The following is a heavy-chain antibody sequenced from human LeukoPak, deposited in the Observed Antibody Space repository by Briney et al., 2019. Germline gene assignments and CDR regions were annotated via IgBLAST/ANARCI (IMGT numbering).Heavy chain of an antibody. Sequence: ASVKVSCKASGGTFSSYAISWVRQAPGQGLEWMGGIIPIFGTANYAQKFQGRVTITTDESMSTAYMELRSLRSDDTAVYYCARGPYSSSSDYWGQGTLVTVSS. CDR1: GGTFSSYA. J-gene: IGHJ4*02. D-gene: IGHD6-13*01. V-gene: IGHV1-69*05. CDR3: ARGPYSSSSDY. CDR2: IIPIFGTA.